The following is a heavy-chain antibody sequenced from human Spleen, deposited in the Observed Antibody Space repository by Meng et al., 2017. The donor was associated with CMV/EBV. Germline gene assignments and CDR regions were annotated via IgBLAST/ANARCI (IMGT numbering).Heavy chain of an antibody. J-gene: IGHJ6*02. CDR2: IYNSGSA. Sequence: SETLSLTCSVSGSSITSGDYYWSWTRQPPGRGLEWIGYIYNSGSAYYNPSLKSRITISVDTSKNQFSLKLSSVTAADTAVYYCARGTRTSSIYYYYYGMDVWGQGTTVTVSS. CDR3: ARGTRTSSIYYYYYGMDV. V-gene: IGHV4-30-4*01. CDR1: GSSITSGDYY.